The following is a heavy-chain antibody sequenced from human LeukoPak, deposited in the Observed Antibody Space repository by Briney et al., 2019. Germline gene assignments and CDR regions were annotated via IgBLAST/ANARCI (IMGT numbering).Heavy chain of an antibody. CDR3: ARDEGYSGYRPFDY. CDR2: ISYDGSNK. Sequence: GGSLRLSCAASGFTFSSYAMHWVRQAPGKGLEWVAVISYDGSNKYYADSVKGRFTISRDNSKNALYLQMNSLRAEDTAVYYCARDEGYSGYRPFDYWGQGTLVTVSS. V-gene: IGHV3-30-3*01. CDR1: GFTFSSYA. D-gene: IGHD5-12*01. J-gene: IGHJ4*02.